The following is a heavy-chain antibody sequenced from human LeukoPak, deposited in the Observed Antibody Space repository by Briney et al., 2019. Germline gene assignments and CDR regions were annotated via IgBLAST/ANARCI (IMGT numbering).Heavy chain of an antibody. CDR1: GFTFSNAW. D-gene: IGHD3-9*01. Sequence: GGSLRLSCAASGFTFSNAWMSWVRQAPGKGLEWVGRIKSKTDGGTTDYAAPVKGRFTISRDDSKNTLYLQMNSLKTEDTAVYYCTTEYYDILTGYYPDAFDIWGQGTMVTVSS. CDR2: IKSKTDGGTT. J-gene: IGHJ3*02. V-gene: IGHV3-15*01. CDR3: TTEYYDILTGYYPDAFDI.